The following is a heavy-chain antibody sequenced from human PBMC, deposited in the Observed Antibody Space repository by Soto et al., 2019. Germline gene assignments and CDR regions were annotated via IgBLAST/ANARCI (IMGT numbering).Heavy chain of an antibody. CDR3: ARDLWGYCGTDCYPLDV. CDR1: GGSISRYY. V-gene: IGHV4-59*01. D-gene: IGHD2-21*02. J-gene: IGHJ6*02. CDR2: MYNTGST. Sequence: PLETLPLTSPVSGGSISRYYWSWIRQPPGKGLEWIGYMYNTGSTVYNPSFKSRVTISVDTSKNQFSLKLNSVTAADTAVYYCARDLWGYCGTDCYPLDVWGQGTTVTVSS.